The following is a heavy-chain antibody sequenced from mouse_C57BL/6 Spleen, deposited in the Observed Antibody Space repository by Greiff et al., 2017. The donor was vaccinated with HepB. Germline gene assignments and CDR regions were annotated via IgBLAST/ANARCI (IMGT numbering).Heavy chain of an antibody. J-gene: IGHJ1*03. Sequence: VQLQQSGAELMKPGASVKLSCKATGYTFTGYWIEWVKQRPGHGLEWIGEILPGSGSTNYNEKFKGKATFTADTSSTTAYMQLSSLTTEDSAIYYCARRRYYDGSSYWYFDVWGTGTTVTVSS. CDR3: ARRRYYDGSSYWYFDV. CDR1: GYTFTGYW. V-gene: IGHV1-9*01. CDR2: ILPGSGST. D-gene: IGHD1-1*01.